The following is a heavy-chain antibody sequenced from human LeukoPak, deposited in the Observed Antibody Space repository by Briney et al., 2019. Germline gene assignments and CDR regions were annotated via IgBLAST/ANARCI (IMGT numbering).Heavy chain of an antibody. D-gene: IGHD5-18*01. CDR2: ISSSGSTI. CDR3: AKRVDTAMGESYYFDY. V-gene: IGHV3-11*01. CDR1: GFTFSDYY. J-gene: IGHJ4*02. Sequence: GGSLRLSCAASGFTFSDYYMSWIRQAPGKGLEWVSYISSSGSTIYYADSVKGRFTISRDNSKNTLYLQMNSLRAEDTAVYYCAKRVDTAMGESYYFDYWGQGTLVTVSS.